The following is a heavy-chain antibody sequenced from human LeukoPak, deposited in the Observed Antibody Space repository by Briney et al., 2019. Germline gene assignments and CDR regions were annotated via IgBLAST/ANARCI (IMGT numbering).Heavy chain of an antibody. Sequence: SEALSLTCAVYGGSFSGYYWSWIRQPPGKGLEWIGEVHYSGSANYNPSLKSRVTISVDTSKNQFSLTLTSVTAADTAVYYCVRGQFFFAFWGRGTPVTVSS. CDR1: GGSFSGYY. J-gene: IGHJ2*01. V-gene: IGHV4-34*01. CDR2: VHYSGSA. D-gene: IGHD5-24*01. CDR3: VRGQFFFAF.